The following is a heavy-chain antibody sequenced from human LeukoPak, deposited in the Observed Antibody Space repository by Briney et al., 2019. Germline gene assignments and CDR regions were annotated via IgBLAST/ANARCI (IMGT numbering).Heavy chain of an antibody. CDR3: VKGGHRDGFN. V-gene: IGHV3-7*01. CDR1: GFTFSSYW. J-gene: IGHJ4*01. Sequence: GGSLRLSCEASGFTFSSYWMSWVRQAPGRGLEWVAAINPGGSDEFYVNSLKGRFTVTRDNARNSLFLQMNSLRAEDTAVYYCVKGGHRDGFNWGHRSLAAVSS. D-gene: IGHD5-24*01. CDR2: INPGGSDE.